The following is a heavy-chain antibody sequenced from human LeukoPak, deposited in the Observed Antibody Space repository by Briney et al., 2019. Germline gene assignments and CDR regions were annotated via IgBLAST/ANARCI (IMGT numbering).Heavy chain of an antibody. V-gene: IGHV1-18*01. D-gene: IGHD2-2*01. CDR1: GYTFTSYG. CDR3: ARDALSSTSLSYYYYYMDV. J-gene: IGHJ6*03. Sequence: ASVKVSCKASGYTFTSYGISWVRQAPGQGLEWMGWISAYNGNTNYAQKLQGRVTTTTDTSTSTAYMELRSLRSDDTAVYYCARDALSSTSLSYYYYYMDVWGKGTTVTVSS. CDR2: ISAYNGNT.